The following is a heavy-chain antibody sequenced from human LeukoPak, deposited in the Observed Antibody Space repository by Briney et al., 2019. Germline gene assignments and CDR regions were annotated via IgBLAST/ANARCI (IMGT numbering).Heavy chain of an antibody. Sequence: ASVKVSCKASGYTFTSYAMHWVRQAPGQRLEWMGWINAGNGNTKYSQKFQGRVTITKDTSASTAYMELRSLRSDDTAVYYCARDGHCSGGSCYSVGPHYYYYYGMDVWGQGTTVTVSS. D-gene: IGHD2-15*01. CDR1: GYTFTSYA. CDR2: INAGNGNT. J-gene: IGHJ6*02. V-gene: IGHV1-3*01. CDR3: ARDGHCSGGSCYSVGPHYYYYYGMDV.